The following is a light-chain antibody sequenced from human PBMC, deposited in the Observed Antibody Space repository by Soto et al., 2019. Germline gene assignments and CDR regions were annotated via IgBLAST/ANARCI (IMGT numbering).Light chain of an antibody. CDR3: SSYTSGSLVV. Sequence: QSALTQPASVSGSPGQSITISCTGTSSDVGGYNYVSWYQQHPGKAPKLLIYDVSSRPSGVSNRFSGSKSGNTASLTMTALQAEDEGDYYCSSYTSGSLVVFGGGTKVTVL. J-gene: IGLJ2*01. V-gene: IGLV2-14*01. CDR2: DVS. CDR1: SSDVGGYNY.